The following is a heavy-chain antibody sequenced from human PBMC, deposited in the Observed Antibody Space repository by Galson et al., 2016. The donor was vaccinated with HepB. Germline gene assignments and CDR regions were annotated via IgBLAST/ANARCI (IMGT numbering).Heavy chain of an antibody. CDR1: GFTFSTFSNYG. CDR3: AKDKSPYYADYASPFDV. D-gene: IGHD4-17*01. J-gene: IGHJ3*01. V-gene: IGHV3-23*01. Sequence: SLRLSCAASGFTFSTFSNYGMSWVRQAPGQGLEWVSGISSSGTSTYYVDSVKGRFIISRDDSENTLYLQVNSLGAEDTAVYFCAKDKSPYYADYASPFDVWGLGTMVTVSS. CDR2: ISSSGTST.